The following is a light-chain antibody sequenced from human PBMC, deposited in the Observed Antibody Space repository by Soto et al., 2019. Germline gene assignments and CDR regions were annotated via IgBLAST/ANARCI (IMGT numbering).Light chain of an antibody. CDR3: QQYDASPIT. Sequence: ERVVTQSPATLSVSPGEGATLSCRASETVSTNLAWYQQKPGQAPRLLVYAASTRATGVPDRFSGSGSETDFSLTISRLEPEDFAIYYCQQYDASPITFGQGTRLEIK. CDR2: AAS. CDR1: ETVSTN. V-gene: IGKV3D-15*01. J-gene: IGKJ5*01.